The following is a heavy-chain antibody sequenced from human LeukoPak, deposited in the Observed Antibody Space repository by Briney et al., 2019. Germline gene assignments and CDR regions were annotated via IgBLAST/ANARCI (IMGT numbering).Heavy chain of an antibody. CDR3: ARDVEMATMAAFDI. J-gene: IGHJ3*02. CDR2: IYTSGST. CDR1: GGSISSYY. D-gene: IGHD5-24*01. Sequence: SETLSLTCTVSGGSISSYYWTWIRQPAGKGLEWIGRIYTSGSTNYNPSLKSRVTMSVDTSKNQFSLKLSSVTAADTAVYYCARDVEMATMAAFDIWGQGTMATVSS. V-gene: IGHV4-4*07.